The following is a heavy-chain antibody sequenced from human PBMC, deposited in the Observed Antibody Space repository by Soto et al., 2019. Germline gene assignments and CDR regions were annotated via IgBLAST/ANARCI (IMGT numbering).Heavy chain of an antibody. J-gene: IGHJ5*02. CDR2: IYYSGRT. V-gene: IGHV4-31*02. CDR3: ARGSVSSSSSWFDP. D-gene: IGHD6-6*01. Sequence: PSETLSLTXTVSGGSISSGGYYWSWIRQHPGKGLEWIGYIYYSGRTYYNPSLHSRVSIAVDTTENQFSLKLTSVTAADTSVYYCARGSVSSSSSWFDPWGRGTLVTVSS. CDR1: GGSISSGGYY.